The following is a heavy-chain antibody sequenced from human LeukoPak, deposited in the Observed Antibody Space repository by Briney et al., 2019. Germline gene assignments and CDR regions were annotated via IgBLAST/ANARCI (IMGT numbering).Heavy chain of an antibody. V-gene: IGHV3-43*02. Sequence: GGSVRLSCAASGFTFSSYAMSWVRQAPGKGLEWVSLISGDGSRTYHADSVKGRFTISRDNSKNSLYLQMNSLRTEDTAFYYCAKVRPTRFVESSGWLELGYWGQGTLVTVSS. J-gene: IGHJ4*02. D-gene: IGHD6-19*01. CDR2: ISGDGSRT. CDR1: GFTFSSYA. CDR3: AKVRPTRFVESSGWLELGY.